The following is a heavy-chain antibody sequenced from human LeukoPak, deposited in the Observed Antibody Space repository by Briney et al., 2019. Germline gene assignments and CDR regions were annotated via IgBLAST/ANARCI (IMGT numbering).Heavy chain of an antibody. D-gene: IGHD6-19*01. Sequence: SETLSLTCTVSGGSISSSSYYWSWIRQPPGKGLEWIGEINHSGSTNYNPSLKSRVTISVDTSKNQFSLKLSSVTAADTAVYYCARGSYSSGLDYWGQGTLVTVSS. CDR3: ARGSYSSGLDY. CDR2: INHSGST. V-gene: IGHV4-39*07. J-gene: IGHJ4*02. CDR1: GGSISSSSYY.